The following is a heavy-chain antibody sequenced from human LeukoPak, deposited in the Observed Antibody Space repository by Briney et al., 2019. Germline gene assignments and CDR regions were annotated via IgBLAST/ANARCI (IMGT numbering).Heavy chain of an antibody. J-gene: IGHJ4*02. D-gene: IGHD3-10*01. CDR3: ARVSLWFGELFMDY. CDR1: GYTFTSYG. CDR2: ISAYNGNT. Sequence: ASVKVSCKASGYTFTSYGISWVRQAPGQGLEWMGWISAYNGNTNYVQKLQGRVTMTTDTSTSTAYMELRSLRSDDTAVYYCARVSLWFGELFMDYWGQGTLVTVSS. V-gene: IGHV1-18*01.